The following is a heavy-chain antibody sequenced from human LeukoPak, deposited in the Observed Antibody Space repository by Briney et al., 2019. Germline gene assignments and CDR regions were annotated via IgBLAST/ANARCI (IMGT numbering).Heavy chain of an antibody. CDR3: ARDGTVTAGPFDP. CDR1: GIPFSSFG. CDR2: IWYDGSNK. D-gene: IGHD4-17*01. Sequence: GSLRLSCAAPGIPFSSFGMHWLRQAPRKGLGWVAFIWYDGSNKYYADSVKGRFTISRDNSKNTLYLQMNSLTAEDTAVYYCARDGTVTAGPFDPWGGGTLVTVSS. J-gene: IGHJ5*02. V-gene: IGHV3-33*01.